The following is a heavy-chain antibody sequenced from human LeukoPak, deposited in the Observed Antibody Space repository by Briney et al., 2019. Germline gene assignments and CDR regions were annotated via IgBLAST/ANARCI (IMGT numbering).Heavy chain of an antibody. J-gene: IGHJ3*02. CDR1: GFTFSSFE. D-gene: IGHD3-10*01. CDR3: VRDGYYGHDSFDI. Sequence: GGSLRLSCAASGFTFSSFEMYLVRQAPGKGLEWVSYISASGSAIYYVDSVKGRFTISRDNAKNSLYLQMNSLRAEDTAVYYCVRDGYYGHDSFDIWGQGTIVTVSS. V-gene: IGHV3-48*03. CDR2: ISASGSAI.